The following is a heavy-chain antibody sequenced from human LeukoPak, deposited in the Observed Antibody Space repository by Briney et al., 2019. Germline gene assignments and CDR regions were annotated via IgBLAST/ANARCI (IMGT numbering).Heavy chain of an antibody. V-gene: IGHV1-3*01. Sequence: GASVKVSCKASGYTFTSYAMHWVRQAPGQRLEWMGWINAGNGNTKYSQKFQGRVTITRDTSASTAYMELSSLRSEDTAVYYCARSHRLAAAVDYWGQGTLVTVSS. D-gene: IGHD6-13*01. CDR1: GYTFTSYA. CDR2: INAGNGNT. CDR3: ARSHRLAAAVDY. J-gene: IGHJ4*02.